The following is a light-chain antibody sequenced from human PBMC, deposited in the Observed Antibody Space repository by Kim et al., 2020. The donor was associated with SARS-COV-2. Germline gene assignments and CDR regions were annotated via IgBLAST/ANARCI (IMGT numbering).Light chain of an antibody. Sequence: EIVMTQSPATLSVSPGERVSLSCRASQSISSNLAWYQQRPGQAPRLLISGASTRATGVPARFSGSGSGTEFTLTISSLQSEDFAVYYCHQYNNWPRTFGQGTKLEI. CDR1: QSISSN. CDR3: HQYNNWPRT. J-gene: IGKJ2*01. CDR2: GAS. V-gene: IGKV3-15*01.